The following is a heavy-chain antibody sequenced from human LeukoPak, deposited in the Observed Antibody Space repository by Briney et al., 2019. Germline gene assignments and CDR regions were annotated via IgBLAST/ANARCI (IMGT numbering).Heavy chain of an antibody. CDR1: GGSFSGYY. J-gene: IGHJ4*02. V-gene: IGHV4-34*01. CDR3: ASSDGR. CDR2: IYHSGST. Sequence: PSETLSLTCAAYGGSFSGYYWSWIRQPPGKGLEWIGYIYHSGSTYYNPSLKSRVTISVDRSKNQFSLKLSSVTAADTAVYYCASSDGRGGQGTLVTVSS.